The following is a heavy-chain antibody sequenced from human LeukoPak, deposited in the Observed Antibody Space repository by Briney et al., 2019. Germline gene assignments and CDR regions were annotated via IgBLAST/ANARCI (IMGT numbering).Heavy chain of an antibody. CDR1: GYTFTGYY. V-gene: IGHV1-2*06. CDR2: INPNSGGT. CDR3: AGNYCSSTSCNYYYYYMDV. J-gene: IGHJ6*03. D-gene: IGHD2-2*01. Sequence: ASVKVSCKASGYTFTGYYMHWVRQAPGQGLEWMGRINPNSGGTNYAQKFQGRVTMTRDTSISTAYMELSRLRSDDTAVYCCAGNYCSSTSCNYYYYYMDVWGKGTTVTVSS.